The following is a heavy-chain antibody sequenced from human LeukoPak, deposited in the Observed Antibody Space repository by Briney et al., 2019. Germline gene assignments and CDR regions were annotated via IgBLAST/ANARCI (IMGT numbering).Heavy chain of an antibody. J-gene: IGHJ4*02. V-gene: IGHV1-69*01. CDR1: GGTFSSYA. D-gene: IGHD3-10*01. CDR3: ASGKYMVRGVITSFGY. Sequence: SVKVSCKASGGTFSSYAISWVRQAPGQGLEWMGGIIPIFGTANYAQKFQGRVTITADESTSTAYMELSSLRSEDTAVYYCASGKYMVRGVITSFGYWGQGTLVTVSS. CDR2: IIPIFGTA.